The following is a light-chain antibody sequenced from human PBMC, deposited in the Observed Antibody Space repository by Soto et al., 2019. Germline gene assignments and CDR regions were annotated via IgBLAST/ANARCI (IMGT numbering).Light chain of an antibody. V-gene: IGKV1D-16*01. CDR1: QSVATW. Sequence: VQMTQSPSSLLASVGDRVPITCRASQSVATWLAWYKQKPGKALKSLLYMTSTLQIGVPSRFSGSGSGTYFTLTINSLQPEDFATYYCQQYNNFPPTFGGGTKVEIK. J-gene: IGKJ4*01. CDR2: MTS. CDR3: QQYNNFPPT.